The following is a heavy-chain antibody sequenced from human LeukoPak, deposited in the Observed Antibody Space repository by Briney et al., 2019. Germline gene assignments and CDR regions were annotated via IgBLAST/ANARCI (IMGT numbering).Heavy chain of an antibody. D-gene: IGHD3-3*01. V-gene: IGHV3-23*01. J-gene: IGHJ4*02. CDR2: ISGSGGST. Sequence: GGSLRLSCAASGFTFSSYAMSWVRQAPGKGLEWVSAISGSGGSTYYADSVKGRFTISRDNSKNTLYLQMNSLRAEDTAVYYCAKVPVPNERFLEWSLVLFDYWGQGTLVTVSS. CDR3: AKVPVPNERFLEWSLVLFDY. CDR1: GFTFSSYA.